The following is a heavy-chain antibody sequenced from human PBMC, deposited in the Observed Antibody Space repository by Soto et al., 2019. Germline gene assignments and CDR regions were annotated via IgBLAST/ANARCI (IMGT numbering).Heavy chain of an antibody. Sequence: GASVKVSCKASGYTFTSDGISWVRQAPGQGLEWMGWISAYNGNTNYAQKLQGRVTMTTDTSTSTAYMELRSLRSDDTAVYYCAVSSLGSPYSSSWYRGRPHAFDIWGQGTMVTVSS. CDR3: AVSSLGSPYSSSWYRGRPHAFDI. V-gene: IGHV1-18*01. CDR1: GYTFTSDG. D-gene: IGHD6-13*01. CDR2: ISAYNGNT. J-gene: IGHJ3*02.